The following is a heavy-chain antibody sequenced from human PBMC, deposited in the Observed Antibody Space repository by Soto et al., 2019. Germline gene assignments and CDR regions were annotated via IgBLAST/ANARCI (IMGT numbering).Heavy chain of an antibody. CDR2: IYYSGST. D-gene: IGHD3-22*01. J-gene: IGHJ5*02. V-gene: IGHV4-59*01. CDR1: GGSISNSH. CDR3: ASSGIVGREVNSWFDP. Sequence: SETLSLTCTVSGGSISNSHWSWIRQPLGKGLEWIGYIYYSGSTNYNPSLKSRLTISVDTSKNQISLKLSSVTAADTAVYYCASSGIVGREVNSWFDPWGQGTLVTVSS.